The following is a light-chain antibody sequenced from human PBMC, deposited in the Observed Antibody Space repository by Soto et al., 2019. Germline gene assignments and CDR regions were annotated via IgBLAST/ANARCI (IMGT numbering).Light chain of an antibody. CDR2: GAS. Sequence: EIIMTQSPATLSVSPGERHTLSCRASQSINRNLAWYQQKPGQAPRLLFYGASSRSTGVQDRFSVSGSGTDFTLTISRLEPEDFAVYYCHQYGYLGTFGQGTKVDIK. V-gene: IGKV3-20*01. CDR3: HQYGYLGT. CDR1: QSINRN. J-gene: IGKJ1*01.